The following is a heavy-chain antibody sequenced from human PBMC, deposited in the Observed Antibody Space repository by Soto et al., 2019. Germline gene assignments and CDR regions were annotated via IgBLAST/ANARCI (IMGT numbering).Heavy chain of an antibody. Sequence: QITLKESGPALVKPTQTLTLTCTFSGFSLRTHGVGVGWFRQPPGKALEWLALIYWNDDQRYSPSLRGRLTITKDTSKNQVVLTMPNMGPVDTATYYCAHEVPATRIWFDPWGQGTLVTVSS. CDR3: AHEVPATRIWFDP. D-gene: IGHD2-2*01. CDR2: IYWNDDQ. CDR1: GFSLRTHGVG. J-gene: IGHJ5*02. V-gene: IGHV2-5*01.